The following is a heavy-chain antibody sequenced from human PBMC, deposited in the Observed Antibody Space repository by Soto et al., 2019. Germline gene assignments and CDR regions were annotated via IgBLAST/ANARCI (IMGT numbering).Heavy chain of an antibody. Sequence: GRSLRLCWAASGFTLSSYGMSWVRQAPGKGLEWVSAISGSGGSTYYADSVKGRFTISRDNSKNTLYLQMNSLRAEDTAVYYCAKPVREQQLANWFDPWGQGTLVTVSS. V-gene: IGHV3-23*01. D-gene: IGHD6-13*01. CDR3: AKPVREQQLANWFDP. CDR1: GFTLSSYG. J-gene: IGHJ5*02. CDR2: ISGSGGST.